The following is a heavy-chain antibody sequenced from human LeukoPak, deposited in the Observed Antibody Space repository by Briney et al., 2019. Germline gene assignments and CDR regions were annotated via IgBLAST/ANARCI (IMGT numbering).Heavy chain of an antibody. J-gene: IGHJ5*02. V-gene: IGHV3-30-3*01. CDR1: GFTFSSYA. CDR3: ARDPRMVRGVTFNWFDP. D-gene: IGHD3-10*01. CDR2: ISYDGSNK. Sequence: GGSLRLSCAASGFTFSSYAMHWVRQAPGKGLEWVAVISYDGSNKYYADSVKGRFTISRDNSKNTLYLQMNSLRAEDTAAYYCARDPRMVRGVTFNWFDPWGQGTLVTVSS.